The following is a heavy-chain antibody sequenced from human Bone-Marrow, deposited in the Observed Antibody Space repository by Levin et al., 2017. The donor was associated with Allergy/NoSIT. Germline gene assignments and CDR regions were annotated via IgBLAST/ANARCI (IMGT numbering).Heavy chain of an antibody. V-gene: IGHV4-30-4*01. CDR1: GGSIDSGNYY. CDR2: IYYSGTT. D-gene: IGHD2-21*02. Sequence: SSETLSLTCTVSGGSIDSGNYYWSWIRQPPGKGLEWIGCIYYSGTTYYNPSLKSRVTISLDTSKNQFSLRLTSVTAADTAVYYCAREEYCGGDCFSGQWIDSWGQGTLVTVSS. CDR3: AREEYCGGDCFSGQWIDS. J-gene: IGHJ4*02.